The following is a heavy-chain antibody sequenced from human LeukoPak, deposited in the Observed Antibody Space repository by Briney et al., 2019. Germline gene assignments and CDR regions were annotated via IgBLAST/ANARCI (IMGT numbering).Heavy chain of an antibody. V-gene: IGHV3-49*04. CDR3: TRAPRHCSSTSCSTPVDS. Sequence: TGGSLRLSCSSSGVTFGDYAISWVRQAPGKGLEWVGFIRSNTYGGTTEYAASLKGRFTISRDDSKSVAYLQMNSLETEDTAVYYCTRAPRHCSSTSCSTPVDSWGQGALVTVSS. D-gene: IGHD2-2*02. CDR2: IRSNTYGGTT. J-gene: IGHJ4*02. CDR1: GVTFGDYA.